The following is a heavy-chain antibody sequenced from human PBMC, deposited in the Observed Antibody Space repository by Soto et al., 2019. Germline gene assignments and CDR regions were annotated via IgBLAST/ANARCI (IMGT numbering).Heavy chain of an antibody. CDR3: ASYYDFWSFGMDV. J-gene: IGHJ6*02. CDR1: GGSFSGYY. CDR2: INHSGSA. D-gene: IGHD3-3*01. V-gene: IGHV4-34*01. Sequence: TLSLTCAVYGGSFSGYYLSWIRQPPGKGLEWIGEINHSGSANYNPSLKSRVTISVDTSKNQFSLKLSSVTAADTAVYYCASYYDFWSFGMDVWGQGTTVTVSS.